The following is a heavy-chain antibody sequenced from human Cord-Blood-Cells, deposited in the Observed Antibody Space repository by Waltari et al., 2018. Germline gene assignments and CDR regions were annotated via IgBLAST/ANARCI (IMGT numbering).Heavy chain of an antibody. V-gene: IGHV1-2*02. D-gene: IGHD1-1*01. CDR2: INPNSGGK. CDR1: GYTFPGYY. Sequence: QVQLVQSGAEVKKPGASVKVSCKASGYTFPGYYMHWVRQAPGQGLEWMGWINPNSGGKNYAQKFQGRVTMTRDTSISTAYMELSRLRSDDTAVYYCARSLNWDWYFDLWGRGTLVTVSS. CDR3: ARSLNWDWYFDL. J-gene: IGHJ2*01.